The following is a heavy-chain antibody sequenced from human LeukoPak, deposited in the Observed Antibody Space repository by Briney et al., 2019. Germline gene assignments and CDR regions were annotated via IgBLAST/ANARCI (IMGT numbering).Heavy chain of an antibody. CDR2: IYSGGST. V-gene: IGHV3-53*01. D-gene: IGHD6-13*01. Sequence: GGSLRLSCAASGFTVSSNYMSWVRQAPGKGLEWVSVIYSGGSTYYADSVKGRFTISRDNSKNTLYLQMNSLRAEDTAVYYCARVVAAAGRGEIDYWGQGTLVTVSS. J-gene: IGHJ4*02. CDR1: GFTVSSNY. CDR3: ARVVAAAGRGEIDY.